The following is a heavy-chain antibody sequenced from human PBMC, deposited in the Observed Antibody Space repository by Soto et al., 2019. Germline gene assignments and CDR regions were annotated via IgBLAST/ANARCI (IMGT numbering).Heavy chain of an antibody. CDR3: ARDPMSITMIVNRPYYYYGRDV. J-gene: IGHJ6*02. CDR2: IWYDGSNK. V-gene: IGHV3-33*01. CDR1: GFPFSSYG. D-gene: IGHD3-22*01. Sequence: PGGSLLLSCAASGFPFSSYGMHWVRQAPGKGLEWVAVIWYDGSNKYYADSVKGRFTISRDNSKNTLYLQMHSLRAEARAVSYCARDPMSITMIVNRPYYYYGRDVWGQGTTVTF.